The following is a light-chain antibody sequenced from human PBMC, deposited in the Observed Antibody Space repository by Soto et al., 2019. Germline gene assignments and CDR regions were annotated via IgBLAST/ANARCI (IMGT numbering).Light chain of an antibody. CDR3: SSYTRSSTVL. CDR2: DVS. Sequence: QSVLTQPPSVSGSPGQSSTSSCIGTSNDVGSYNFVSWYQKHPNTAPRLIIYDVSNRPSGVSNRFSGSKSDNTASLTISGRQSEDEADYYCSSYTRSSTVLFGGGTKLTVL. CDR1: SNDVGSYNF. V-gene: IGLV2-14*03. J-gene: IGLJ2*01.